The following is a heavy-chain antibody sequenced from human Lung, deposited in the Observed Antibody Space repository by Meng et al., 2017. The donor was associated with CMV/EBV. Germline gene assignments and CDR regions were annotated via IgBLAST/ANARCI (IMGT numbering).Heavy chain of an antibody. D-gene: IGHD2-2*01. Sequence: GFTFPIAWMSWFRQAPVKGLEWVGRIKSTTDRRPTDYAPPVNATFTISRDDSKNTLYLQMNRLKTEDTAVYYCTTQTVTYCSSTSCSDYWGQGTLVT. CDR2: IKSTTDRRPT. V-gene: IGHV3-15*01. J-gene: IGHJ4*02. CDR3: TTQTVTYCSSTSCSDY. CDR1: GFTFPIAW.